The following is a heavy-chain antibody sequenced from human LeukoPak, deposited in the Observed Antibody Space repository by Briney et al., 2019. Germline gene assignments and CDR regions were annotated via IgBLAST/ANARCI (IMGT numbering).Heavy chain of an antibody. D-gene: IGHD3-22*01. V-gene: IGHV3-21*04. CDR3: AKGYYYDNSGESYFDY. CDR1: GFTFSNAW. Sequence: GGSLRLSCAASGFTFSNAWMSWVRQAPGKGLEWVSSISSSSSYIYYADSVKGRFTISRDNSKNTLYLHMNSLRAEDTAVYYCAKGYYYDNSGESYFDYWGQGTLVTVSS. CDR2: ISSSSSYI. J-gene: IGHJ4*02.